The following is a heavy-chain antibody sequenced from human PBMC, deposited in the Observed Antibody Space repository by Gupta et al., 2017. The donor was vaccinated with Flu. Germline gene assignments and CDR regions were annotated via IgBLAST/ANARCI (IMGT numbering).Heavy chain of an antibody. CDR2: IIPIFGTA. CDR3: ARDRVVVTANRGYRAQQTFDY. CDR1: GGTFSSYA. D-gene: IGHD2-21*02. V-gene: IGHV1-69*06. Sequence: QVQLVQSGAEVKKPGSSVKVSCKASGGTFSSYAISWVRQAPGQGLEWMGGIIPIFGTANYAQKFQGRVTITADKSTSTAYMELSSLRSEDTAVYYCARDRVVVTANRGYRAQQTFDYWGQGTLVTVSS. J-gene: IGHJ4*02.